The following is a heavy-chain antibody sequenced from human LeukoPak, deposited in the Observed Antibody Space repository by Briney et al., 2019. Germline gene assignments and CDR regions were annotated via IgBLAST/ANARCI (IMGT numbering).Heavy chain of an antibody. J-gene: IGHJ3*02. CDR1: GFTFSNCA. CDR3: ARDPKRGFSYGWGAFDI. Sequence: GGSLRLSCAASGFTFSNCALHWVRQAPGKGLGWVAIISYDGNNKYYADSVKGRFIISRDNSKNTVYLQMNSLRVEDTAVYFCARDPKRGFSYGWGAFDIWGQGTMVSVSS. D-gene: IGHD5-18*01. CDR2: ISYDGNNK. V-gene: IGHV3-30-3*01.